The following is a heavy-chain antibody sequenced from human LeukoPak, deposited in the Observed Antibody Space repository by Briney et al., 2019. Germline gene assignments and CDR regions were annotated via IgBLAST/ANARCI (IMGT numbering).Heavy chain of an antibody. V-gene: IGHV3-53*01. J-gene: IGHJ4*02. Sequence: GGSLRLSCAASGFTVSSNYMSWVRQAPGKGLEWVSVIYSGGSTYYADSVKGRFTISRDNSKNTLYLQMNSLRAEDTAVYYCARRYSSGWLDYWGQGTLVTVSS. D-gene: IGHD6-19*01. CDR3: ARRYSSGWLDY. CDR2: IYSGGST. CDR1: GFTVSSNY.